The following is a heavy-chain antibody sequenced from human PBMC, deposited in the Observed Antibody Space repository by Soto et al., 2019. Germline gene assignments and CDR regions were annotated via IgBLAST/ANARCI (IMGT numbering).Heavy chain of an antibody. Sequence: EVQLVESGGGLVQPGGSLRLSCAASGFTFSSYAMHWVRQAPGKGLEYVSAIRSNGGSTYYANSVKGRFTISRDNSKNTLYLQMGSLRAEDMAVYYCAREVRAGRITTRNVAFDIWGQGTMVTVSS. CDR3: AREVRAGRITTRNVAFDI. V-gene: IGHV3-64*01. CDR1: GFTFSSYA. D-gene: IGHD3-16*01. CDR2: IRSNGGST. J-gene: IGHJ3*02.